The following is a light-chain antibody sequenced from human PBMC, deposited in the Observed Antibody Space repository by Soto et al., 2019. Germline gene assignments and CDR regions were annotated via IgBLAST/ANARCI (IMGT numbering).Light chain of an antibody. CDR2: SAS. V-gene: IGKV3-15*01. CDR3: QQYNSWPYT. J-gene: IGKJ2*01. Sequence: EIVMTQSPATLSVSPGERATLSCRASQSVSSNLAWYQQKPGQAPRLLIYSASTRATGIPARFSGSGSGTEFTLTISSLQSEAFAVYYCQQYNSWPYTFGHGTKLEIK. CDR1: QSVSSN.